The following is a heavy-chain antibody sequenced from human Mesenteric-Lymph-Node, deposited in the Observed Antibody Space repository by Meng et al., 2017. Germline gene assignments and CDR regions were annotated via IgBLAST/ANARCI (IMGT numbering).Heavy chain of an antibody. Sequence: QGQLVQSGAEVKKPEASVKVSCKASGYTLTGDGFSWVRQAPGQGLEWMGWINVYNGNTNYAQKFQGRVTMTTDASTSTGYMELRSLRSDDTAVYYCARRGNPYLDLWGQGTLVTASS. CDR2: INVYNGNT. CDR3: ARRGNPYLDL. V-gene: IGHV1-18*01. J-gene: IGHJ4*02. CDR1: GYTLTGDG.